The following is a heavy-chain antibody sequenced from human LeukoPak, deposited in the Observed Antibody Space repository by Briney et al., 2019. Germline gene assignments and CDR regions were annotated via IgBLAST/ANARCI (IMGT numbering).Heavy chain of an antibody. Sequence: ASVKVSCKASGYTFTGYYLHWVRQAPGQGLEWMAWINPNSGGTNCAQNFQGRLAMTRDTSISTAYMELSRLRSDDTAVYYCASGSNVDTAMAFYYFDYWGQGTLVTVSS. J-gene: IGHJ4*02. D-gene: IGHD5-18*01. CDR2: INPNSGGT. V-gene: IGHV1-2*02. CDR1: GYTFTGYY. CDR3: ASGSNVDTAMAFYYFDY.